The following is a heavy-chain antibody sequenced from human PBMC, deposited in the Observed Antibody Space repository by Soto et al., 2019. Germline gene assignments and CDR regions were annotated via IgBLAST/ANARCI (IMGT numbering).Heavy chain of an antibody. CDR3: ARGEYSSSSGTWFDP. V-gene: IGHV4-34*01. D-gene: IGHD6-6*01. Sequence: QVQLQQWGAGLLKPSETLSLTCAVYGGSFSGYYWSWIRQPPGKGLEWIGEINHSGSTNYNPSLKSRVTIPVDTSKNQFSLKLSSVTAADTAVYYCARGEYSSSSGTWFDPWGQGTLVTVSS. CDR2: INHSGST. J-gene: IGHJ5*02. CDR1: GGSFSGYY.